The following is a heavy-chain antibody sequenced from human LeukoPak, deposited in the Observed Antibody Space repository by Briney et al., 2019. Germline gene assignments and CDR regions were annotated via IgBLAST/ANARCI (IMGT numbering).Heavy chain of an antibody. V-gene: IGHV3-30*18. CDR1: RFTFSNYG. Sequence: GGSLRLSCAASRFTFSNYGMHWVRQAPGKGLEWVAVIPYDGSNKYYTDSVKGRFTISRDNSKNTLYLQMNSLRAEDTAVYYCAKARVVVTAIQDYWGQGTLVTVSS. CDR2: IPYDGSNK. CDR3: AKARVVVTAIQDY. J-gene: IGHJ4*02. D-gene: IGHD2-21*02.